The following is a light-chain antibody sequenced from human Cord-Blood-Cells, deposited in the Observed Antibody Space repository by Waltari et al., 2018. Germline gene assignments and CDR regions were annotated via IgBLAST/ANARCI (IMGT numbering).Light chain of an antibody. CDR2: DAS. CDR1: QSVSSY. Sequence: IVLTQSPATLSLSPGERATISCRASQSVSSYLAWYQQKPGQAPRLLIYDASNRATGIPARFSGSRSGTDFTLTISSLEPEDFAVYYCQQRSNWYTFGQGTKLEIK. V-gene: IGKV3-11*01. CDR3: QQRSNWYT. J-gene: IGKJ2*01.